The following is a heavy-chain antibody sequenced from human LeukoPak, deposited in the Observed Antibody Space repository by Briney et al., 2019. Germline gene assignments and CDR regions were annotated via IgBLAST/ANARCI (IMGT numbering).Heavy chain of an antibody. CDR1: GFTFNTYT. CDR3: ARGSGWYPRYYYYGMDV. J-gene: IGHJ6*02. V-gene: IGHV3-48*01. D-gene: IGHD6-19*01. Sequence: PGGSLRLSCAASGFTFNTYTMNWVRQAPGKGLEWVSYISGSSGIIDYADSVRGRFTISRDNAKNSLYLQMNSLRAEDTAVYYCARGSGWYPRYYYYGMDVWGQGTTVTVSS. CDR2: ISGSSGII.